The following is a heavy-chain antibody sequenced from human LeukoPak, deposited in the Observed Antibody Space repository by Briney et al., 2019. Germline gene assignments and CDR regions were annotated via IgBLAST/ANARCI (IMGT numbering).Heavy chain of an antibody. CDR3: ATGLGNYYDSSGYSGDY. Sequence: ASVKVSCKASGYTFTSYYMHWVRQAPGQGLEWMGIINPSGGSTSYAQKFQGRVTMTEDASTDTAYMELSSLRSEDTAVYYCATGLGNYYDSSGYSGDYWGQGTLVTVSS. V-gene: IGHV1-46*01. CDR1: GYTFTSYY. J-gene: IGHJ4*02. D-gene: IGHD3-22*01. CDR2: INPSGGST.